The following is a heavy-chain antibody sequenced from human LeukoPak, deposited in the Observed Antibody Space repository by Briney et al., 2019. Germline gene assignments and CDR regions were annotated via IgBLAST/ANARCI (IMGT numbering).Heavy chain of an antibody. CDR1: GGSISSSSYY. J-gene: IGHJ3*02. CDR2: IYYSGST. D-gene: IGHD3-22*01. CDR3: ARQSYDSSGYYYFDAFDI. Sequence: SETLSLTCTVSGGSISSSSYYWGWIRQPPGKGLEWIGSIYYSGSTYYNPSLKSRVTISVDTSKNQFSLKLSSATAADTAVYYCARQSYDSSGYYYFDAFDIWGQGTMVTVSS. V-gene: IGHV4-39*01.